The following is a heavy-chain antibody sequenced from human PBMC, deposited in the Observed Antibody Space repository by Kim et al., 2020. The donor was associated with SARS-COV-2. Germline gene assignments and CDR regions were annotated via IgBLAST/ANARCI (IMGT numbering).Heavy chain of an antibody. CDR3: ARQVTMVRGVIIISYGMDV. D-gene: IGHD3-10*01. Sequence: SETLSLTCTVSGGSISSYYWSWIRQPPGKGLEWIGYIYYSGSTNYNPSLKSRVTISVDTSKNQFSLKLSSVTAADTAVYYCARQVTMVRGVIIISYGMDVWGQGTTVTVSS. J-gene: IGHJ6*02. V-gene: IGHV4-59*08. CDR1: GGSISSYY. CDR2: IYYSGST.